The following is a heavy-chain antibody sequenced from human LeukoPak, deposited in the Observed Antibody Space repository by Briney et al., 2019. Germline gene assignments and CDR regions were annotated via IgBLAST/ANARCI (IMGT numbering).Heavy chain of an antibody. J-gene: IGHJ6*02. CDR1: GGTFSSYA. D-gene: IGHD6-6*01. CDR3: ARDQVIAARSSYGMDV. V-gene: IGHV1-69*13. CDR2: IIPMFGIT. Sequence: SVKVSCKASGGTFSSYAISWVRQAPGQGLEWMGGIIPMFGITNYAQKFQGRVTITADESTSTAYTELSSLRSEDTAVYYCARDQVIAARSSYGMDVWGQGTTVTVSS.